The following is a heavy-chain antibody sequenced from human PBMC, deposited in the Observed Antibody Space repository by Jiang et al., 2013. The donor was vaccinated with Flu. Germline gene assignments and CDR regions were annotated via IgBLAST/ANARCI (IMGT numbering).Heavy chain of an antibody. D-gene: IGHD2-21*02. Sequence: SVKVSCKASGYTFDNYGITWVRQAPGQGLQWVGWVSGYNGNTDYAKEVQGRVTMTTDTSTTTAYMELRSLRSDDTAFYYCARGALGVVTTLEYWGQGTLVIVSS. CDR3: ARGALGVVTTLEY. J-gene: IGHJ4*02. CDR2: VSGYNGNT. CDR1: GYTFDNYG. V-gene: IGHV1-18*01.